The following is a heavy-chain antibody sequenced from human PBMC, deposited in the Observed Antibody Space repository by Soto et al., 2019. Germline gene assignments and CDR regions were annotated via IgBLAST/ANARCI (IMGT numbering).Heavy chain of an antibody. D-gene: IGHD5-12*01. CDR1: GFTFRNYV. Sequence: GGSLRLSCTASGFTFRNYVMSWVRQAPGKGLQWVSVISGNGATTYYADSVKGRFTLSRDNFNRTLFLQMDSLRAEDTAVYYCAKDQGSGRSYFDSWGQGTLVTVSS. CDR3: AKDQGSGRSYFDS. V-gene: IGHV3-23*01. CDR2: ISGNGATT. J-gene: IGHJ4*02.